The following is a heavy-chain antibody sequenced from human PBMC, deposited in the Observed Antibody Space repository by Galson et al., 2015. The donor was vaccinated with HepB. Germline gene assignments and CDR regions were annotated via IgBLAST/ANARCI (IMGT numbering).Heavy chain of an antibody. Sequence: SVKVSCKASGFTFTSSAMQWVRQARGQRLEWIGWIVVGSGNTNYAQKFQERVTITRDMSTSTAYMELSSLRSEDTAVNYCAATSRGDIVVVPAATDYYYYGMDVWGQGTTVTVSS. CDR1: GFTFTSSA. V-gene: IGHV1-58*02. D-gene: IGHD2-2*01. CDR3: AATSRGDIVVVPAATDYYYYGMDV. CDR2: IVVGSGNT. J-gene: IGHJ6*02.